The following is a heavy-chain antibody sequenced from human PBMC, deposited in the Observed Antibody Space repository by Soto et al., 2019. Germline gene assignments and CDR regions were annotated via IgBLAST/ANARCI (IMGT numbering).Heavy chain of an antibody. Sequence: GGSLRLSCAASGFTFSNAWMSWVRQAPGKGLEWVGRIKSKTDGGTTDYAAPVKGRFTISRDDSKNTLYLQMNSLKTEDTAVYYCTTVRIVVVVAAVGRYFDYWGQGTLVTVSS. CDR3: TTVRIVVVVAAVGRYFDY. D-gene: IGHD2-15*01. CDR2: IKSKTDGGTT. J-gene: IGHJ4*02. CDR1: GFTFSNAW. V-gene: IGHV3-15*01.